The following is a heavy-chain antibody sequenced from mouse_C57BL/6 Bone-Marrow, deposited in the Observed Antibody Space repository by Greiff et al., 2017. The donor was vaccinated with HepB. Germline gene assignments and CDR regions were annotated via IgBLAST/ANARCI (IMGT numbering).Heavy chain of an antibody. CDR3: TRKVLTTVVALDY. D-gene: IGHD1-1*01. J-gene: IGHJ2*01. Sequence: VQLQQSGAELVRPGASVTLSCKASGYTFTDYEMHWVKQTPVHGLEWIGAIDPETGGTAYNQKFKGKAILTADKSSSTAYMELRSLTSEDSAVYYCTRKVLTTVVALDYWGQGTTLTVSS. V-gene: IGHV1-15*01. CDR2: IDPETGGT. CDR1: GYTFTDYE.